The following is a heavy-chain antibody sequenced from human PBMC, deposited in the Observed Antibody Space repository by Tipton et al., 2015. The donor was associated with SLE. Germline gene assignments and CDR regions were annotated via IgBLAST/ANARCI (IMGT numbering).Heavy chain of an antibody. Sequence: TLSLTCTVSGGSISSYYWNWIRQPPGKGLEWIGYINYSGSTIYNPSLKSRVTISVDTSKNQFSLKLSSVTAADTAVYYCARHRGYSTVSDYIDYWGQGALVTVSS. D-gene: IGHD4-17*01. CDR2: INYSGST. CDR1: GGSISSYY. CDR3: ARHRGYSTVSDYIDY. V-gene: IGHV4-59*08. J-gene: IGHJ4*02.